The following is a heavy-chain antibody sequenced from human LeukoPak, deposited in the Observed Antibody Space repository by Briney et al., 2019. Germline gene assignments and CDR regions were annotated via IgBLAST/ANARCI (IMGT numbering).Heavy chain of an antibody. D-gene: IGHD6-13*01. V-gene: IGHV5-10-1*01. CDR2: IDPSDSYT. CDR1: GYSITSYW. CDR3: AGQDGYCSSWGEY. J-gene: IGHJ4*02. Sequence: GESLKISCKASGYSITSYWISWGRQMPGKGLEWMGSIDPSDSYTNYSPSFQGHVTITAAKSITTSYLQWSSLKASNTAIYYCAGQDGYCSSWGEYWGQGTLVTVSS.